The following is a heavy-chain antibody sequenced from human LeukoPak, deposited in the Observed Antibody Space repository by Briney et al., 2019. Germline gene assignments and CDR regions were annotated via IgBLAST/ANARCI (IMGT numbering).Heavy chain of an antibody. CDR3: ARGGYDYSNPFDY. J-gene: IGHJ4*02. V-gene: IGHV4-59*01. D-gene: IGHD4-11*01. CDR2: IYYSGST. CDR1: GGSISSYY. Sequence: NTSETLSLTCTVSGGSISSYYWSWIRQPPGKGLEWIGYIYYSGSTNYNPSLKSRVTISVDTSKNQFSLKLSSVTAADTAVYYCARGGYDYSNPFDYWGQGTLVTVSS.